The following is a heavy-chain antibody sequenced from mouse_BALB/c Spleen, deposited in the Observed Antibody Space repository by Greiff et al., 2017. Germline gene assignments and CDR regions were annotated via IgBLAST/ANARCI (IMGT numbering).Heavy chain of an antibody. V-gene: IGHV1-14*01. CDR1: GYTFTSYV. Sequence: EVQLQQSGPELVKPGASVKMSCKASGYTFTSYVMHWVKQKPGQGLEWIGYINPYNDGTKYNEKFKGKATLTSDKSSSTAYMELSSLTSEDSAVYYCAPYDGYSAMDDWGQGTSVTGSS. CDR3: APYDGYSAMDD. D-gene: IGHD2-3*01. CDR2: INPYNDGT. J-gene: IGHJ4*01.